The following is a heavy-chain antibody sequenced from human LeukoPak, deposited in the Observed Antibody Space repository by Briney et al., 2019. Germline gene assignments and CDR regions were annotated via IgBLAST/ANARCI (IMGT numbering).Heavy chain of an antibody. V-gene: IGHV3-66*01. Sequence: GGSLRLSCAASEFSVGSNYMTWVRQAPGKGLEWVSLIYSGGSTYYADSVKGRFTISRDNAKNSLYLQMNSLRAEDTAVYYCARWDSYGSGVDYWGQGTLVTVSS. CDR1: EFSVGSNY. CDR2: IYSGGST. J-gene: IGHJ4*02. D-gene: IGHD3-10*01. CDR3: ARWDSYGSGVDY.